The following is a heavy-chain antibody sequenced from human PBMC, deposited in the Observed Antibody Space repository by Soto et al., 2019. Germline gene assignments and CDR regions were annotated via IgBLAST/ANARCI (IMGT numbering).Heavy chain of an antibody. J-gene: IGHJ4*02. CDR2: ISSTGNTI. CDR3: ARSGYFDY. CDR1: GFTFSTYS. V-gene: IGHV3-48*01. Sequence: EVQLVESGGGLVQPGGSLRLSCAASGFTFSTYSMNWVRQAPGKGLEWVSYISSTGNTIYYPDSVKGRFTISRDTAKKSLPLQMNSLRAEDTAVYYGARSGYFDYWGQGTLVTVSS. D-gene: IGHD2-8*02.